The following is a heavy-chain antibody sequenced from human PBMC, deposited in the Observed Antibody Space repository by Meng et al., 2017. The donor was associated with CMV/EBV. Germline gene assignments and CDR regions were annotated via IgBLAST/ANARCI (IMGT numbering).Heavy chain of an antibody. Sequence: ASVKVSCKASGYTFTDYDVNWVRQAAGQGLEWMGWMNPYSGNTGYAQKFQGRVTVTRNTSISTAYMGLSSLRSEDTAVYYCARDLTGSTRGGRFDSWGQGTLVTVSS. CDR1: GYTFTDYD. J-gene: IGHJ5*01. CDR3: ARDLTGSTRGGRFDS. V-gene: IGHV1-8*03. CDR2: MNPYSGNT. D-gene: IGHD1-7*01.